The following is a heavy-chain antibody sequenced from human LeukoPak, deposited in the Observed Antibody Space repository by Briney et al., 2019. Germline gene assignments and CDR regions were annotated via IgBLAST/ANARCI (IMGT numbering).Heavy chain of an antibody. V-gene: IGHV3-23*01. Sequence: GGSLRLSCAASGFTFSSYAMGWVRQAPGKGLEWVSAISGSGGSTYYADSVKGRFTISRDDSKNTLYLQMNSLRAEDTAVYYCAKIVYTVRGVTDYWGQGTLVTVSS. CDR1: GFTFSSYA. CDR3: AKIVYTVRGVTDY. D-gene: IGHD3-10*01. CDR2: ISGSGGST. J-gene: IGHJ4*02.